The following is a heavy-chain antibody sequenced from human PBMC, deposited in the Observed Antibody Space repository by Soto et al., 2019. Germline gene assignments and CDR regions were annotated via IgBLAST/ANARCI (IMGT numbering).Heavy chain of an antibody. CDR1: GFTFSSHS. CDR3: AREWCTSGYLDY. J-gene: IGHJ4*02. CDR2: ISYDGSIK. Sequence: QVQLVESGGGVVQPGRSLRLSCAASGFTFSSHSIQWVRQAPGKGLERVAVISYDGSIKYYADSVKGRFTISRDNSKNTAYLQMNSLRAEDTAVFYCAREWCTSGYLDYWGQGTLVIVSS. D-gene: IGHD2-15*01. V-gene: IGHV3-30-3*01.